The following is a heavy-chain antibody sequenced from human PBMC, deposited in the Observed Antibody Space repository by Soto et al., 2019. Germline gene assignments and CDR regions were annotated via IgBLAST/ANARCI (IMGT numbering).Heavy chain of an antibody. CDR1: GFTFRSYA. J-gene: IGHJ4*02. D-gene: IGHD3-22*01. Sequence: EVQLLESGGGLVQPGGSLRLSCAASGFTFRSYAMSWVRQAPGKGLEWVSALSGSGGSTYYAESVKGRFTISRDNSKNTLYLQMNSLRADDTAVYYCAKVPYGDDSRGYYYWGQGTLVTVSS. V-gene: IGHV3-23*01. CDR3: AKVPYGDDSRGYYY. CDR2: LSGSGGST.